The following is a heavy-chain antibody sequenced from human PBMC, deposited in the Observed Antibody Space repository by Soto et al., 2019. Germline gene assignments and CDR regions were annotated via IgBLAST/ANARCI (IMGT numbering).Heavy chain of an antibody. D-gene: IGHD6-13*01. Sequence: GGSLRLSCAASGFTFINYAMSWVRQAPGKGLEWVSKISGNGRSTYYADSVKGRFTISRDNSKNTPYLQMNSLRAEDTAVYYCAKPSGLATAGSAFDYWGQGTLVTVSS. V-gene: IGHV3-23*01. CDR1: GFTFINYA. J-gene: IGHJ4*02. CDR2: ISGNGRST. CDR3: AKPSGLATAGSAFDY.